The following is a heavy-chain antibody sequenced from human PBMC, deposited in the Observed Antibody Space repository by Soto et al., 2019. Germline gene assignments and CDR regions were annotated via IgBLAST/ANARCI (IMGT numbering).Heavy chain of an antibody. CDR1: GYPFTSYY. Sequence: QVQLAQSGAEVKKPGASVKVSCKASGYPFTSYYLHWVRQAPGQGPEWMGRINVSDGSTRYAQNFQGRVTMTRDTSTTTVDMELSPLRSDDTAVYYCAREAAVAGTAFDHWGQGTLVTVSS. J-gene: IGHJ5*02. CDR3: AREAAVAGTAFDH. D-gene: IGHD6-19*01. V-gene: IGHV1-46*01. CDR2: INVSDGST.